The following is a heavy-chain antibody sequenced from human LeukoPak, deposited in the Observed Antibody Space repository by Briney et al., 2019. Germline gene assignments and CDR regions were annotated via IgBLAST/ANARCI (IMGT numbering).Heavy chain of an antibody. CDR2: IYYSGST. CDR1: GGSISSYY. D-gene: IGHD4-17*01. CDR3: ARAPYGDEDY. J-gene: IGHJ4*02. V-gene: IGHV4-59*01. Sequence: SETLSLTCTVSGGSISSYYWSWIRQPPGKGLEWIGYIYYSGSTNYNPSLKSRVTISVDTSKNQFSLKLSSVTAADTAVYYCARAPYGDEDYWGQGTLVTVSS.